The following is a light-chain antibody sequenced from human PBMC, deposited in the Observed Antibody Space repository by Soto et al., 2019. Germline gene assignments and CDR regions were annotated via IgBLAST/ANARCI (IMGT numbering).Light chain of an antibody. CDR1: QSISNW. V-gene: IGKV1-5*03. CDR3: QQYNHYSSYT. Sequence: DIQMTQSPSTLSASVGDRVTITCRASQSISNWLAWYQQKPGKAPKLLIHKTSNLQSGVPSRFSGSGSGTEFTLTISSLQPDDFATYYCQQYNHYSSYTFGRGTKLEIK. J-gene: IGKJ2*01. CDR2: KTS.